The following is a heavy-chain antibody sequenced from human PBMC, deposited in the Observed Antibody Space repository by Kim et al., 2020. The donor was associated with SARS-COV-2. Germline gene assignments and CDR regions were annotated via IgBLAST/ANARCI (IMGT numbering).Heavy chain of an antibody. J-gene: IGHJ4*02. CDR2: ISFDGSKT. Sequence: GGSLRLSCAVSGFTFRNYGMHWVRQAPGKGLEWVALISFDGSKTYCVDSVKGRFTISRDNSKNTLFLHMFALGDEDTAVYYCAKEGTSGTFPDYWGQGTLVTVSS. CDR3: AKEGTSGTFPDY. V-gene: IGHV3-30*18. D-gene: IGHD3-10*01. CDR1: GFTFRNYG.